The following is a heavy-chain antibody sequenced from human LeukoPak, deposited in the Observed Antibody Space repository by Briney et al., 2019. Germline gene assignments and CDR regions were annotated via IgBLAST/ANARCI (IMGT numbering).Heavy chain of an antibody. CDR2: ITNSGSTM. J-gene: IGHJ6*01. Sequence: GALLLSCAASGLNFSDYYMSWSRPAPGKGLEWVSYITNSGSTMYYADSVKGRFTISRDNAKNSLFLQMNSLRAEDTAVYYCARDPPGSHYGMDGWGQGTTVTVSS. CDR3: ARDPPGSHYGMDG. CDR1: GLNFSDYY. V-gene: IGHV3-11*01.